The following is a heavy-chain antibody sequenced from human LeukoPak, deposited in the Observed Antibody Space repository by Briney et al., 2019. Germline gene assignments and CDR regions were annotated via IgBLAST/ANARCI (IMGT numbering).Heavy chain of an antibody. Sequence: GGSLRLSCAASGFTFSSYSMNWVRQAPGKGLEWVSYISSSSSTIYYADSVKGRFTISRDNAKNSLYLQMNSLRAEDTAVYYCARVAASDIVVVPAATFDYWGQGTLVTVSS. V-gene: IGHV3-48*01. CDR3: ARVAASDIVVVPAATFDY. J-gene: IGHJ4*02. CDR1: GFTFSSYS. D-gene: IGHD2-2*01. CDR2: ISSSSSTI.